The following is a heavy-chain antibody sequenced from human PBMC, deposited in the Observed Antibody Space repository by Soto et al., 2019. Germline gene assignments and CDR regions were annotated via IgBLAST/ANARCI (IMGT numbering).Heavy chain of an antibody. D-gene: IGHD5-18*01. CDR1: TSSGST. Sequence: TSSGSTWGFIRQSPGKGMEWVANINLDGSERNYVDSVKGRFNISRDNAKNLLYLQMNSLRAEDTAVYYCARDRAYNCFDYWGQGTLVTVSS. V-gene: IGHV3-7*05. J-gene: IGHJ4*02. CDR2: INLDGSER. CDR3: ARDRAYNCFDY.